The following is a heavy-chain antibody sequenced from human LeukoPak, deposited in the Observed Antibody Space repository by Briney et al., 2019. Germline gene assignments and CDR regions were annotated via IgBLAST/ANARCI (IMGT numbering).Heavy chain of an antibody. V-gene: IGHV4-4*02. D-gene: IGHD6-13*01. Sequence: SETLSLTCAVSGGSISSSNWWSWVRQPPGKGLEWIGEIYHSGSTNYNPSHKSRVTISVDKSKNQFSLKLSSVTAADTAVYYCARNGIAAATFDYWGQGTLVTVSS. CDR1: GGSISSSNW. CDR2: IYHSGST. J-gene: IGHJ4*02. CDR3: ARNGIAAATFDY.